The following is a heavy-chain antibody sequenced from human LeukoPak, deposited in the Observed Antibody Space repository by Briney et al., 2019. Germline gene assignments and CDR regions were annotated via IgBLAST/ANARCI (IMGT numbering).Heavy chain of an antibody. Sequence: GGSLRLSCAACGLTVSTNCMTGVGQAPGKGLEGVSTIYGGGTTYYAASVMGRFTISRHNSRNTLYLQMNSLRAEDTAVYYCVREHSWGDFDYWGQGTLVTVSS. CDR2: IYGGGTT. D-gene: IGHD2-15*01. CDR3: VREHSWGDFDY. V-gene: IGHV3-53*04. CDR1: GLTVSTNC. J-gene: IGHJ4*02.